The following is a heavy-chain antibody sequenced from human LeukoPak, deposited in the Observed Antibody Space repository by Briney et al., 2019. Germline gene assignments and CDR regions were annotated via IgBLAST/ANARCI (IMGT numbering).Heavy chain of an antibody. CDR1: GYSFTTYW. V-gene: IGHV5-51*01. CDR2: VYPGDSDI. J-gene: IGHJ4*02. D-gene: IGHD2-21*01. CDR3: ARVLIRGDEIDY. Sequence: GESLKIPCQASGYSFTTYWIAWVRQLPGKGLEWMGRVYPGDSDITYSPSFQGQVTISADRSINTAYLQWSSLKASDSAMYYCARVLIRGDEIDYWGQGTLVTVSS.